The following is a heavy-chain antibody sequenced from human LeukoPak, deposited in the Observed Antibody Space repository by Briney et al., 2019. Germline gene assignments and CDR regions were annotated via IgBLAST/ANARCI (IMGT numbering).Heavy chain of an antibody. J-gene: IGHJ4*02. V-gene: IGHV3-48*01. CDR1: GFRFSDYS. CDR2: IGISSGNT. Sequence: GGSLRLSCAASGFRFSDYSMNWVRQAPGKGLEWISYIGISSGNTNYADSVKGRFTISRDKAKNSLYLQMNSLRVEDTAVYYCARDYKYAFDNWGQGTLVTVSS. CDR3: ARDYKYAFDN. D-gene: IGHD5-24*01.